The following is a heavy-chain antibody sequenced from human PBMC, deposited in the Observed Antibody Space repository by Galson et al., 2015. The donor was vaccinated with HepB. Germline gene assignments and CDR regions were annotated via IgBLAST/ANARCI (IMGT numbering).Heavy chain of an antibody. J-gene: IGHJ1*01. CDR1: GYTFSDYY. CDR2: IDPEDGKT. CDR3: AKPVTVAGRGLQQ. Sequence: VKVSCKVSGYTFSDYYLHWVQQAPGKGLEWMGLIDPEDGKTIYAEKFQDRVTITADTSTDTAYMELSNLRSEDTAVYCCAKPVTVAGRGLQQWGQGTLVFVSS. V-gene: IGHV1-69-2*01. D-gene: IGHD6-19*01.